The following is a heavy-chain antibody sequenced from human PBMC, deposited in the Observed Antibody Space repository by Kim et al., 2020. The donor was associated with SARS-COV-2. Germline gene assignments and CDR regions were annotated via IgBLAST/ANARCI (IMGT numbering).Heavy chain of an antibody. CDR1: GGSISSSNW. V-gene: IGHV4-4*02. D-gene: IGHD3-10*01. CDR3: ASARKVRGVMKYYYYYYGMDV. Sequence: SETLSLTCAVSGGSISSSNWWSWVRQPPGTGLEWIGEIYHSGSTNYNPSLKSRVTISVDKSKNQFSLKLSSVTAADTAVYYCASARKVRGVMKYYYYYYGMDVWGQGTTVTVSS. J-gene: IGHJ6*02. CDR2: IYHSGST.